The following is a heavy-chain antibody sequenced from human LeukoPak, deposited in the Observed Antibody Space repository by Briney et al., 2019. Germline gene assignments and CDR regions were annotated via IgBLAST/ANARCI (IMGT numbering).Heavy chain of an antibody. CDR1: GGSISSINW. J-gene: IGHJ4*02. Sequence: SGTLSLTCGVSGGSISSINWWTWVRQPPGEGLEWIGEVELSGRTNYNPSLESRVTISVDMSANHISLKLTSVTAADTAVYYCARYSYGIYYFDNWGQGTLVTVSS. V-gene: IGHV4-4*02. CDR3: ARYSYGIYYFDN. CDR2: VELSGRT. D-gene: IGHD5-18*01.